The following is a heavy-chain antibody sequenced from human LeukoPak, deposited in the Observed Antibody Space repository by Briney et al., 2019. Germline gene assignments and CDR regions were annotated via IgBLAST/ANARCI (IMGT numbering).Heavy chain of an antibody. CDR1: GFTFSSYT. V-gene: IGHV3-23*01. D-gene: IGHD6-19*01. CDR3: AKSSLYSSGYNWFDP. CDR2: ISGSGGST. Sequence: PGGSLRLSCAASGFTFSSYTMSWVRQAPGKGLEWVSAISGSGGSTYYADSVKGRFTISRDNSKNTLYLQMNSLRAEDTAVYYCAKSSLYSSGYNWFDPWGQGTLVTVSS. J-gene: IGHJ5*02.